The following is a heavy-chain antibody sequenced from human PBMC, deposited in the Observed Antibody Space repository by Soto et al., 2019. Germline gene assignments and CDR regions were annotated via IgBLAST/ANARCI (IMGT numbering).Heavy chain of an antibody. J-gene: IGHJ4*02. D-gene: IGHD1-1*01. CDR3: AHRPRGHAYDWVD. Sequence: QITLKESGPTLVKPTQTLTLTCTFSGFSLSTRGVAVGWFRQPPGKALEWLALIYWDEDKWYSPSLKSRLAIPDDTSKNKLVLTMTNMDPGGQATYYCAHRPRGHAYDWVDWGQGNLVSVSS. CDR2: IYWDEDK. CDR1: GFSLSTRGVA. V-gene: IGHV2-5*02.